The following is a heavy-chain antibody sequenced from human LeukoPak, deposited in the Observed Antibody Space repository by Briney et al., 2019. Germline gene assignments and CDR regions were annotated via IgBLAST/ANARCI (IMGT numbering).Heavy chain of an antibody. V-gene: IGHV3-7*03. D-gene: IGHD3-10*01. CDR1: GFIFNTFW. CDR2: INQDGSDM. Sequence: QSGGSLRLSCAASGFIFNTFWMNWVRLTPGKGLEWVAKINQDGSDMYYVDSVKGRFFVSRDNARNLVYLQMNSLRVDDTAVYYCARDFPGIGRGTFDFWGQETIIIVSS. CDR3: ARDFPGIGRGTFDF. J-gene: IGHJ3*01.